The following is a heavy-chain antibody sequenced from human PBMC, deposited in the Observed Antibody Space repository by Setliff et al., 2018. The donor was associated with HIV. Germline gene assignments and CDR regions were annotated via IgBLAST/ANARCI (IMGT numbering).Heavy chain of an antibody. CDR2: IHYSGSI. CDR3: ARVCPPVRYNFWSGYYPTAGYFDC. V-gene: IGHV4-31*03. Sequence: PSETLSLTCTVSGGSISSGVYYWTWIRHHPGKGLEWIGYIHYSGSIYYNPSLKSRVTISVDTSKNQFSLKLSPVTAADPAVYYCARVCPPVRYNFWSGYYPTAGYFDCWGQGALVTVSS. CDR1: GGSISSGVYY. J-gene: IGHJ4*02. D-gene: IGHD3-3*01.